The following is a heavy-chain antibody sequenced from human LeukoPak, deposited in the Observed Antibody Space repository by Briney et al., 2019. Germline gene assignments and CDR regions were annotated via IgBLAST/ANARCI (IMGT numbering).Heavy chain of an antibody. J-gene: IGHJ3*02. D-gene: IGHD1/OR15-1a*01. CDR2: IVVGSGNT. CDR1: GFTFTSSA. CDR3: AADQQIFSGAFDI. Sequence: GASVKVSCKASGFTFTSSAMQWVRQACGQRLEWIGWIVVGSGNTNYAQKFQERVTITRDMSTSTAYMELSSLRSEDTAVYYCAADQQIFSGAFDIWGQGTMVTVSS. V-gene: IGHV1-58*02.